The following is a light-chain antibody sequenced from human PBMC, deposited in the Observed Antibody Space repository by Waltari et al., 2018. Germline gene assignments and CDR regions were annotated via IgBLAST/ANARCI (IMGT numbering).Light chain of an antibody. Sequence: DIQITQSPSYLSASVGDRVTITCRASQGISNYLALYHQKPGKVPKLLIYAASTLQSGVSYRFSGSGSGTDFTLTISRLQPEDVATYYCQKYNSAPLTFGGGTKVERK. CDR1: QGISNY. CDR2: AAS. J-gene: IGKJ4*01. CDR3: QKYNSAPLT. V-gene: IGKV1-27*01.